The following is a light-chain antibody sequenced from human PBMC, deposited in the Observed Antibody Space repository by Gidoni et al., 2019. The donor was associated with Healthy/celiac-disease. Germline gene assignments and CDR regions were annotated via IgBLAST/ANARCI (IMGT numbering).Light chain of an antibody. V-gene: IGKV3-15*01. Sequence: EIVMTQSPATLSVSPGERANLSCRASKSVSSNLAWYQQKPGQAPMRLISGASTRATGIPARFSGSGSGTEFTLTIRSLQSEDFAFYYCQKYNNWPPWTFXXXTKVEIK. CDR3: QKYNNWPPWT. CDR1: KSVSSN. CDR2: GAS. J-gene: IGKJ1*01.